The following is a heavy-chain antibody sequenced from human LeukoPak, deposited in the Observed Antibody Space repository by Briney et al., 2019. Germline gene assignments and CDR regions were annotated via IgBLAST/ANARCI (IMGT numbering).Heavy chain of an antibody. D-gene: IGHD1-26*01. V-gene: IGHV3-43*01. J-gene: IGHJ4*02. CDR2: ISRDGSNI. CDR3: AKERSGTQVLVES. Sequence: PGGSLRLSCAASGFTFDDFSMHWVRQGPGRGLEWVSLISRDGSNIYYADSVKGRFTISRDNSKNSLYLQMNSLRTEDTALYYCAKERSGTQVLVESWGQGTLVTVSS. CDR1: GFTFDDFS.